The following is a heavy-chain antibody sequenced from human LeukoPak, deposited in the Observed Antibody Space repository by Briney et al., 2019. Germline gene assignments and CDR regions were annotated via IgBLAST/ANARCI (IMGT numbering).Heavy chain of an antibody. CDR1: GGSINTSPYY. CDR2: ISSSGSS. V-gene: IGHV4-39*01. CDR3: ARHTDCSSPSCYRGGDFDY. Sequence: SETLSLTCAVSGGSINTSPYYWGWIHQPPGKGLEWIGSISSSGSSYYNPSLKSRVTISVDTSKNQFSLKLSSATAADSAVYYCARHTDCSSPSCYRGGDFDYWGQGTLVTVSS. J-gene: IGHJ4*02. D-gene: IGHD2-2*02.